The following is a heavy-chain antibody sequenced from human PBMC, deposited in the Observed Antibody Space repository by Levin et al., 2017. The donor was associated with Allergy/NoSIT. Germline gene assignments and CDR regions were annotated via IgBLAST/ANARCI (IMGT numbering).Heavy chain of an antibody. D-gene: IGHD3-22*01. CDR1: GYTFTGYY. J-gene: IGHJ6*01. V-gene: IGHV1-2*02. Sequence: GESLKISCKASGYTFTGYYMHWVRQAPGQGLEWMGWINPNSGGTNYAQKFQGRVTITRDTSISTAYMELSRLRSDDTAVYYCARVEMSSSGYFGYGMDVWGQGTTVTVSS. CDR3: ARVEMSSSGYFGYGMDV. CDR2: INPNSGGT.